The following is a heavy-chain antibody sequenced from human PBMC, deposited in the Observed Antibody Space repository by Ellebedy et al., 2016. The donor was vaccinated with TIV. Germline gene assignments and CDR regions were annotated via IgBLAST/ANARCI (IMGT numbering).Heavy chain of an antibody. J-gene: IGHJ6*02. V-gene: IGHV3-7*04. D-gene: IGHD3-3*01. CDR3: ARDPHTGFWSGLDYLRYAMDL. Sequence: PGGSLRLSCEGSGFTFSNYWMTWVRHVPGKGLEWVANMKQDGSEKYYLNSVKGRFTISRNNAQNSVYLQMNSLRVEDTAVYYCARDPHTGFWSGLDYLRYAMDLWGQGTTVTVSS. CDR1: GFTFSNYW. CDR2: MKQDGSEK.